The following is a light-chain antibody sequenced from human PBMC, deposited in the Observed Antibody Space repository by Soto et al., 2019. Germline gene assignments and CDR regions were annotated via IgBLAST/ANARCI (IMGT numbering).Light chain of an antibody. CDR1: RSLVYSDGNAY. CDR2: KAS. CDR3: MQGTHWPPT. V-gene: IGKV2-30*01. Sequence: DVVMTQSPLSLPVTLGQPASISCRSSRSLVYSDGNAYLNWFHQRPGQSPRRLIYKASNRDSGVPDRFSGSASGTDFTLHINRVEAEDVGVYYCMQGTHWPPTFGRGTRVEIE. J-gene: IGKJ1*01.